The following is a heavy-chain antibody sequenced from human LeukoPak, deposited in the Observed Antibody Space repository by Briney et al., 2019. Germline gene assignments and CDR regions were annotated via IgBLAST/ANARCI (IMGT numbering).Heavy chain of an antibody. D-gene: IGHD5-18*01. CDR3: ARGPSGRAMVSWFDP. J-gene: IGHJ5*02. CDR2: ISYDGSNK. Sequence: GGSLRLSCAASGFTFSSYAMHWVRQAPGKGLEGVAVISYDGSNKYYADSVKGRFTISRDNSKNTLYLQMNSLRAEDTAVYYCARGPSGRAMVSWFDPWGQGTLVTVSS. CDR1: GFTFSSYA. V-gene: IGHV3-30-3*01.